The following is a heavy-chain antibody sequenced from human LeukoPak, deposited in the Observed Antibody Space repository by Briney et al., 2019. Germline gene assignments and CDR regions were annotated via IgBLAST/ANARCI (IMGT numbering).Heavy chain of an antibody. V-gene: IGHV4-39*01. CDR3: PRRMIGSGYGYPGYFDY. D-gene: IGHD5-12*01. CDR2: IYYSGST. CDR1: GGSISSSSYY. Sequence: SETLSLTCTVSGGSISSSSYYWGWIRQPPGKGLEWIGSIYYSGSTYYNPSLKSRVTISVDTSKNQFSLKLSSVTAADTALYYCPRRMIGSGYGYPGYFDYWGQGTLVTVSS. J-gene: IGHJ4*02.